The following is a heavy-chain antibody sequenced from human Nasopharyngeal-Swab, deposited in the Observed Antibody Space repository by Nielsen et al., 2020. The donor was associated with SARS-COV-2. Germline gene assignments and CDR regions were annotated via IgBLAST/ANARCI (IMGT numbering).Heavy chain of an antibody. J-gene: IGHJ4*02. CDR1: GFTFSSYD. Sequence: ESLRLSCAASGFTFSSYDMHWVRQATGKGLEWVSAIGTAGDPYYPGSVKGRFTISSENAKNSLYLQMNSLRAGDTAVYYCARSRDDILTCYSFDYWGQGTLVTVSS. CDR2: IGTAGDP. V-gene: IGHV3-13*05. D-gene: IGHD3-9*01. CDR3: ARSRDDILTCYSFDY.